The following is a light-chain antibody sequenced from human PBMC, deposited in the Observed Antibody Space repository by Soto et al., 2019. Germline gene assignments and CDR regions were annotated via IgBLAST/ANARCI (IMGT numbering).Light chain of an antibody. J-gene: IGKJ3*01. V-gene: IGKV1-33*01. CDR1: QDISNY. Sequence: DIQMTQSPSPLSASVGDRVTITCQASQDISNYLNWYQQRPGKAPKLLIYDASNLETGVPSRFSGSGSGTDFTFTISSLQPEDIATYYCQRYDNLPLFTFGPGTKVDIK. CDR2: DAS. CDR3: QRYDNLPLFT.